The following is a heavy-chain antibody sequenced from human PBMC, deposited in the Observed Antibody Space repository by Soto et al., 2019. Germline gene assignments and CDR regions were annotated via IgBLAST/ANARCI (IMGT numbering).Heavy chain of an antibody. J-gene: IGHJ3*02. CDR3: ARAGVAATPHAFDI. CDR1: GYTFTGYY. V-gene: IGHV1-2*04. CDR2: INPNSGGT. Sequence: AASVKVSCKASGYTFTGYYMHWVRQAPGQGLEWMGWINPNSGGTNYAQKFQGWVTMTRDTSISTAYMELSRLRSDDTAVYYCARAGVAATPHAFDIWGQGTMVTVSS. D-gene: IGHD2-15*01.